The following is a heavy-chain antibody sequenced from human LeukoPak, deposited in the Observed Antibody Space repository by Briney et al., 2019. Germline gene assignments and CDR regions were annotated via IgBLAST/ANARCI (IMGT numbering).Heavy chain of an antibody. CDR2: INPTGGST. Sequence: ASVKVSCKASGYTFPSYFMHWVRQAPGQGLEWMGIINPTGGSTTYAQKFQGRVTMTRDTSTSTVYMELSSLRSDDTAVYYCARDADSSGWSTFDYWGQGTLVTVSS. J-gene: IGHJ4*02. V-gene: IGHV1-46*01. CDR3: ARDADSSGWSTFDY. CDR1: GYTFPSYF. D-gene: IGHD6-19*01.